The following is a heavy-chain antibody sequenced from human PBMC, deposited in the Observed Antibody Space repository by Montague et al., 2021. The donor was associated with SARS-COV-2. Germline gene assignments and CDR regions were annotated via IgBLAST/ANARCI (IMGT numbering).Heavy chain of an antibody. Sequence: PALVKPTQTLTLTCTFSGFSLSTPNVGVGWIRQPPGKALEWLALIYSNDDKRYSPSLQSRPTITKDTSKTQVVLSLTNVDPVDTATYYCAHLIRYYDIFTGIPFDYWGQGTQVTVSS. CDR2: IYSNDDK. CDR1: GFSLSTPNVG. D-gene: IGHD3-9*01. J-gene: IGHJ4*02. V-gene: IGHV2-5*01. CDR3: AHLIRYYDIFTGIPFDY.